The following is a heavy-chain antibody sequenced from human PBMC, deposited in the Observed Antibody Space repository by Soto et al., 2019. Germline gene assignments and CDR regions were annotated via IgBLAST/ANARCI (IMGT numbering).Heavy chain of an antibody. CDR3: ANSTANWFNY. D-gene: IGHD1-1*01. Sequence: EVQLLESGGGLVQPGGSLRLSCAASGFTFSSYAMSWVRQAPGKGVEWVSAISGSGCSTYYADSVKGRFTISRDNSNNTLYLQMNSLRAEDTAVYYCANSTANWFNYWGQRSMVTVAS. J-gene: IGHJ4*02. CDR1: GFTFSSYA. V-gene: IGHV3-23*01. CDR2: ISGSGCST.